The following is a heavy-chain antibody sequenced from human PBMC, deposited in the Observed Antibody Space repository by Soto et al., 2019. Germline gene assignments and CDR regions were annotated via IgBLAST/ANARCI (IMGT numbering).Heavy chain of an antibody. J-gene: IGHJ4*02. D-gene: IGHD3-22*01. Sequence: EVQLLESGGGLAQPGGSLRLSCAASGFTFSSYAMSWVRQAPGKGLEWVSAISSSGGSTYYADSVKGRFTISRDNSKNTLHLPRNSLRAEDTALYYCVKDHIYYYENGAYFYWGQGTLVTVSS. V-gene: IGHV3-23*01. CDR1: GFTFSSYA. CDR2: ISSSGGST. CDR3: VKDHIYYYENGAYFY.